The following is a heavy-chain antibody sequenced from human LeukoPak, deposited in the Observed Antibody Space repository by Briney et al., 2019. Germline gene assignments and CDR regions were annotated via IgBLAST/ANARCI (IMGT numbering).Heavy chain of an antibody. J-gene: IGHJ6*04. V-gene: IGHV7-4-1*01. CDR2: INTNTGNP. CDR1: GYTFTSYA. D-gene: IGHD4-17*01. Sequence: ASVKVSCKASGYTFTSYAMNWVRQAPGQGLEWMGWINTNTGNPTYAQGFTGRFVFSLDPSVSTAYLQICSLKAEDTAVYYCARQGTLYGDYYYYGMDVWGKGTTVTVSS. CDR3: ARQGTLYGDYYYYGMDV.